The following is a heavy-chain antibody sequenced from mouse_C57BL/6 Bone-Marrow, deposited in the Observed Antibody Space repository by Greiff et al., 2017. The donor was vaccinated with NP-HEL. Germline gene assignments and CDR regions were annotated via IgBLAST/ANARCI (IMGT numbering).Heavy chain of an antibody. CDR3: AVYRGWFAY. CDR1: GYTFTSYW. CDR2: IHPNSGST. Sequence: QVQLQQPGAELVKPGASVKLSCKASGYTFTSYWMHWVKQRPGQGLEWIGMIHPNSGSTNYNEKFKDKATLTVDKSSSTAYMQLSSLTSEDSAVYYCAVYRGWFAYWGQGTLVTVSA. D-gene: IGHD2-1*01. V-gene: IGHV1-64*01. J-gene: IGHJ3*01.